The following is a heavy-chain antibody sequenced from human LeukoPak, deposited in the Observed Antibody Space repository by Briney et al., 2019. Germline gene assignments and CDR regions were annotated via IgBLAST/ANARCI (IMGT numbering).Heavy chain of an antibody. J-gene: IGHJ4*02. CDR3: ARDRPYSGSYYEYDY. CDR2: IKQDGSEK. Sequence: PGGSLRLSCAASGFTFSSYWMSWVRQAPGKGLGWVANIKQDGSEKYYVDSVKGRFTISRDNAKNSLYLQMNSLRAEDTAVYYCARDRPYSGSYYEYDYWGQGTLVTVSS. D-gene: IGHD1-26*01. V-gene: IGHV3-7*01. CDR1: GFTFSSYW.